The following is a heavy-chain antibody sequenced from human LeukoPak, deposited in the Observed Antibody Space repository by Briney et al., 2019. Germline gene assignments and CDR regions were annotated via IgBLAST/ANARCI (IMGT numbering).Heavy chain of an antibody. CDR3: ARAYYYDSSGYYDDY. Sequence: ASVTVSCKASGYTFTGYYMHWVRQAPGKGLEGMGWINPNSGGTNYAQKFQGRVTMTRDTSISTAYMELSRLRSDDTAVYYCARAYYYDSSGYYDDYWGQGTLVTVSS. CDR1: GYTFTGYY. V-gene: IGHV1-2*02. D-gene: IGHD3-22*01. J-gene: IGHJ4*02. CDR2: INPNSGGT.